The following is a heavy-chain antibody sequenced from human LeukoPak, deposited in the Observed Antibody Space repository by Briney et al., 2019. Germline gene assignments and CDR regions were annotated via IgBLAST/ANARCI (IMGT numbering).Heavy chain of an antibody. CDR1: GGTFSSYA. CDR2: IIPIFGTA. Sequence: ASVKVSCKASGGTFSSYAISWVRQAPGQGLEWMGRIIPIFGTANYAQKFQGRVTITTDESTSTAYMELSSLRSEDTAVFYCARGAVELGDDAFDIWGQGTMVTVSS. CDR3: ARGAVELGDDAFDI. J-gene: IGHJ3*02. V-gene: IGHV1-69*05. D-gene: IGHD3-10*01.